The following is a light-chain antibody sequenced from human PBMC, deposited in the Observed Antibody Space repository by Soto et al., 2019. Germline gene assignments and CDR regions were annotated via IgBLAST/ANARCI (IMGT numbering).Light chain of an antibody. V-gene: IGKV3-15*01. Sequence: EIVMTQSPATLSVSPRERATISCRASQSVSSNLAWYQQKPGQAPRLLIYGASTRATGIPARFSGSGSGTESTLTISGLQSEDVAVYYCQQYNNCPPRYTFGQGTNLQ. CDR3: QQYNNCPPRYT. CDR2: GAS. CDR1: QSVSSN. J-gene: IGKJ2*01.